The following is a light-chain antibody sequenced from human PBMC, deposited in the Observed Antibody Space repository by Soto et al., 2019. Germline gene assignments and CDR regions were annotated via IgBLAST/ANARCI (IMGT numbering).Light chain of an antibody. CDR1: SSNIGTNG. Sequence: QSVLTQPPSASEAPRQRVTISCSGSSSNIGTNGVNWYQQLPGKAPKLLIYYDDILPSGVSDRFSGSTSGTYAALAISGRQSADEADYYCSAWDASMNGWVFGGGTKLTVL. V-gene: IGLV1-36*01. CDR3: SAWDASMNGWV. J-gene: IGLJ3*02. CDR2: YDD.